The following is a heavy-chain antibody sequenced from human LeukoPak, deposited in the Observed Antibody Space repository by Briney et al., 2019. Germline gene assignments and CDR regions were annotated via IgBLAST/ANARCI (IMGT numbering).Heavy chain of an antibody. J-gene: IGHJ6*02. CDR1: GYTFTGYY. Sequence: SVKVSCKASGYTFTGYYMHWVRQAPGEGLEWMGRIIPIFGIANYAQKFQGRVTITADKSTSTAYMELSSLRSEDTAVYYCARVPMDSSGYWSYYYGLDVWGQGTTVTVSS. CDR3: ARVPMDSSGYWSYYYGLDV. D-gene: IGHD3-22*01. CDR2: IIPIFGIA. V-gene: IGHV1-69*04.